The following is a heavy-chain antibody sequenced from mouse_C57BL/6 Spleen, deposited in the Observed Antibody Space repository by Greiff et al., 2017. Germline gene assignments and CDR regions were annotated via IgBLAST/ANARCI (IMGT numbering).Heavy chain of an antibody. CDR1: GFTFSDYG. CDR2: ISSGSSTI. D-gene: IGHD4-1*01. CDR3: ARGTGSGDYFDY. V-gene: IGHV5-17*01. Sequence: EVKLMESGGGLVKPGGSLKLSCAASGFTFSDYGMHWVRQAPEKGLEWVAYISSGSSTIYYADTVKGRFTSSRDNAKNTLFLQMTSLRSEDTAMYYCARGTGSGDYFDYWGQGTTLTVSS. J-gene: IGHJ2*01.